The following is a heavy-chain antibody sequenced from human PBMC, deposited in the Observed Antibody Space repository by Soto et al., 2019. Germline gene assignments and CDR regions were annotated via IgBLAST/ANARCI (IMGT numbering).Heavy chain of an antibody. D-gene: IGHD6-19*01. J-gene: IGHJ6*02. Sequence: SETLSLTCTVSGGSISSSSYYWGWIRQPPGKGLEWIGSIYYSGSTYYNPSLKSRVTISVDTSKNQFSLKLSSVTAADTAVYYCARQGTGYSSGWYIYYYYYGMDVWGQGTTVTVYS. V-gene: IGHV4-39*01. CDR2: IYYSGST. CDR3: ARQGTGYSSGWYIYYYYYGMDV. CDR1: GGSISSSSYY.